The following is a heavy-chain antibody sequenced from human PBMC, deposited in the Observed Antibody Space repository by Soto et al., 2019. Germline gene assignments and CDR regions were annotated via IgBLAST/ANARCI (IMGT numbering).Heavy chain of an antibody. J-gene: IGHJ4*02. CDR3: AREGNLGRWIQPLDS. CDR2: IHYNGNT. Sequence: QVQLQVSGPGLVKPSETLSLTCTVSGDSISSYSWSWIRQPPGKGLEWIGNIHYNGNTKYSPSLKCRVTMSVDTSSNHFSPKLISVTTADTAVYFCAREGNLGRWIQPLDSWGQGTLVTVSS. CDR1: GDSISSYS. D-gene: IGHD2-2*03. V-gene: IGHV4-59*01.